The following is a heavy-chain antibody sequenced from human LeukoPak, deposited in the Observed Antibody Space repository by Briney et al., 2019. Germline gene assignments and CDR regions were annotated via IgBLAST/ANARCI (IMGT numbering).Heavy chain of an antibody. D-gene: IGHD3-22*01. V-gene: IGHV3-23*01. J-gene: IGHJ3*02. CDR1: GGSISSSSYY. CDR2: ISGSGGST. CDR3: AKAEYNNYYDSSGYGLAFDI. Sequence: ETLSLTCTVSGGSISSSSYYWGWIRQPPGKGLEWVSVISGSGGSTYYADSVKGRFTISRDNSKNTLYLQMNSLRAEDTAVYYCAKAEYNNYYDSSGYGLAFDIWGQGTMVTVSS.